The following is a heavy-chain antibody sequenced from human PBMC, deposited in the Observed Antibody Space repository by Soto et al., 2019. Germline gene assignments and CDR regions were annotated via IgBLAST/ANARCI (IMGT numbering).Heavy chain of an antibody. CDR3: VRALGSRFMEWPRFDP. J-gene: IGHJ5*02. Sequence: PSETLSLTCIVSGASISSGEYYWSWVRQPPGKGLEWIGHISYSGTIDYSPSLKSHVTISLDTSKKQFSLNLNSVTAADTAVYYFVRALGSRFMEWPRFDPWGKGTMVTVSS. CDR2: ISYSGTI. D-gene: IGHD3-3*01. CDR1: GASISSGEYY. V-gene: IGHV4-30-4*01.